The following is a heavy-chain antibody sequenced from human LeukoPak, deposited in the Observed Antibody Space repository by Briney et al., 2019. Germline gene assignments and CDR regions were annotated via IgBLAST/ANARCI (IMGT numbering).Heavy chain of an antibody. J-gene: IGHJ4*02. CDR2: INTDGSTT. D-gene: IGHD3-22*01. Sequence: GSLRLSCAASGFTFSSYWMHWVRQTPGKGLVWVSRINTDGSTTTYADSVKGRFTISRDNAKNTLYLQMNSLRAEDTAVYYCARDGYHDSSGYLRFDYWGQGTLVTVSS. V-gene: IGHV3-74*01. CDR1: GFTFSSYW. CDR3: ARDGYHDSSGYLRFDY.